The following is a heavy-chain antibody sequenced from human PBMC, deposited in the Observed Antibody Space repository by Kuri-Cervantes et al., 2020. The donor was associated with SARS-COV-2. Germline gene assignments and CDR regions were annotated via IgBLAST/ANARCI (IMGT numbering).Heavy chain of an antibody. Sequence: GESLKISCAASGFTFSHYGMHWVRQAPGKGLEWVAVISYDAYNKYHADSVKGRFTISRDSSKSTLYLQMYSLRTDDTAVYYCAKMWGSGAIAAAGYDYWGQGTLVTVSS. CDR2: ISYDAYNK. D-gene: IGHD6-13*01. V-gene: IGHV3-30*18. CDR3: AKMWGSGAIAAAGYDY. J-gene: IGHJ4*02. CDR1: GFTFSHYG.